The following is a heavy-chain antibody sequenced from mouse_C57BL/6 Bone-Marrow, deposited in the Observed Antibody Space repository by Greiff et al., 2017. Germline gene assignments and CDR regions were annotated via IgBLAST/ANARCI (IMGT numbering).Heavy chain of an antibody. Sequence: QVQLQQSGAELARPGASVKLSCKASGYTFTSYGISWVKQRTGQGLEWIGEIYPRSGNTYYNEKFKGKATLTADKSSSTAYMELRSLTSEDSAVYFCARGNYYGSSYYLDYWGQGTTLTVSS. CDR3: ARGNYYGSSYYLDY. D-gene: IGHD1-1*01. V-gene: IGHV1-81*01. CDR2: IYPRSGNT. J-gene: IGHJ2*01. CDR1: GYTFTSYG.